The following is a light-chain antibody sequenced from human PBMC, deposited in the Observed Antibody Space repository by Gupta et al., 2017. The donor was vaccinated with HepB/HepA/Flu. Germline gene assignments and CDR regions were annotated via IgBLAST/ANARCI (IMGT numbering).Light chain of an antibody. V-gene: IGKV1-17*01. Sequence: IQMSQSPSSLSASVGYRFTITCRASQGIRHDSGWCQQKPGKAPKRLIYAASILLSGVPSRLSGSGAGTEFTLTISSLQPEDFATYYCLQYKSDRQSLGQGTKVEIK. J-gene: IGKJ2*03. CDR3: LQYKSDRQS. CDR2: AAS. CDR1: QGIRHD.